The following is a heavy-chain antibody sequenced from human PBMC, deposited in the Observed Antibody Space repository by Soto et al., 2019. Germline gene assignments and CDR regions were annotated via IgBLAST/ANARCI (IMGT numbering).Heavy chain of an antibody. J-gene: IGHJ6*02. CDR2: IFYTGST. Sequence: LSLTCSVSGGSILSYYWSWIRQPPGKGLEWIGYIFYTGSTNYNPSLKSRVTISVHTSKNQFSLRLSSVTAADTAVYYCARGGGNYPDRLAYGMDVWGQGTTVTVS. V-gene: IGHV4-59*01. CDR1: GGSILSYY. CDR3: ARGGGNYPDRLAYGMDV. D-gene: IGHD1-26*01.